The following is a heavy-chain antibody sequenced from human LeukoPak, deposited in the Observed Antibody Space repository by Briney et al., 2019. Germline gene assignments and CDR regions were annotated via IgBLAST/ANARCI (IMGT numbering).Heavy chain of an antibody. CDR3: ARRGNCSSTSCYLGWFDP. Sequence: SETLSLTCAVSGYSISSGYYWGWIRQPPGKGLEWIGSIYHSGSTYYNPSLKSRVTISVDTSKNQFSLKLSSVTAADTAVYYCARRGNCSSTSCYLGWFDPWGQGTLVTVSS. CDR2: IYHSGST. J-gene: IGHJ5*02. CDR1: GYSISSGYY. D-gene: IGHD2-2*01. V-gene: IGHV4-38-2*01.